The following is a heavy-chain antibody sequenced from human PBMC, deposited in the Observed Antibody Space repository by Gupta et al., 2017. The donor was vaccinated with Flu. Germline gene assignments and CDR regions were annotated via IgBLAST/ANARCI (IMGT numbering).Heavy chain of an antibody. V-gene: IGHV5-10-1*01. J-gene: IGHJ6*02. CDR1: GYSFTNNW. CDR3: ARHETDCTSGSCYHHYHLDV. CDR2: IDPSASYT. D-gene: IGHD2-15*01. Sequence: EVQLVQSGAEVKEPGESLRISCTGSGYSFTNNWITWVRQKPGEGLEWMGRIDPSASYTNYRPPFEGHVTFSVDKYSDTAYLQWGNVKASDTAMYYCARHETDCTSGSCYHHYHLDVWGQGTSVTVS.